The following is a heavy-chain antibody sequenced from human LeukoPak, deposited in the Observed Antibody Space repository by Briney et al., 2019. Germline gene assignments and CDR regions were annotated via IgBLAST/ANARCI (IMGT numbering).Heavy chain of an antibody. D-gene: IGHD2-15*01. V-gene: IGHV4-39*01. J-gene: IGHJ6*03. CDR2: IYYSGST. CDR1: GGSISSRSYY. CDR3: ASFYCSGGSCYQYYYYYMDV. Sequence: SETLSLTCTVSGGSISSRSYYWGWIRQPPGKGLEWIGIIYYSGSTYSNPSLRSRVTISVDTSKNQFPLKLSSVTAADTAVYYCASFYCSGGSCYQYYYYYMDVWGKGTTVTISS.